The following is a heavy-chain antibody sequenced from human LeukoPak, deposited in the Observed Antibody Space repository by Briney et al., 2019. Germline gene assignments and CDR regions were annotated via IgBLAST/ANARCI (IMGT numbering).Heavy chain of an antibody. J-gene: IGHJ2*01. CDR2: ISPDNGNA. V-gene: IGHV1-18*01. CDR1: GYTFTNYA. Sequence: GASVKVSCKTSGYTFTNYAISWVRQAPGQGLEWMGSISPDNGNADYAQKPQGRVTMTTDTSTTTGYMELRSLRSDDTAIYYCARGWLQTYWYFDLWGRGTLVTVSS. CDR3: ARGWLQTYWYFDL. D-gene: IGHD5-24*01.